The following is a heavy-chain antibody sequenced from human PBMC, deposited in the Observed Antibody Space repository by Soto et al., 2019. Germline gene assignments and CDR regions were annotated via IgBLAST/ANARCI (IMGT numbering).Heavy chain of an antibody. CDR2: IDWDDDK. V-gene: IGHV2-70*04. Sequence: SGPTLVNPTQTLTLTCTFSGFSLGTTGMRVSWIRQPPGKALEWLARIDWDDDKFYSTSLKTRLTISKDTSKNQVVLRMTNMDPADTATYYCARTAGYYRGRQFDYWGQGTLVTVS. CDR1: GFSLGTTGMR. J-gene: IGHJ4*02. CDR3: ARTAGYYRGRQFDY. D-gene: IGHD3-10*01.